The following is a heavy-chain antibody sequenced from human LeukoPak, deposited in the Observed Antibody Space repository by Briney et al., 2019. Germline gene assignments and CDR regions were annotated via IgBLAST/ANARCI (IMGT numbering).Heavy chain of an antibody. CDR1: GFTFSSYS. D-gene: IGHD2-21*02. CDR3: ARGLHIVVVTAVFDY. J-gene: IGHJ4*02. V-gene: IGHV3-21*01. CDR2: ISSSSSYI. Sequence: PGGSLRLPCAASGFTFSSYSMNWVRQAPGKGLEWVSSISSSSSYIYYADSVKGRFTISRDNAKNSLYLQMNSLRAEDTAVYYCARGLHIVVVTAVFDYWGQGTLVTVSS.